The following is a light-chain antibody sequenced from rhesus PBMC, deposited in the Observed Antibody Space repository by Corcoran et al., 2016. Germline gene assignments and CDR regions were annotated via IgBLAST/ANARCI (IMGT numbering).Light chain of an antibody. CDR3: QQHDNSPPYS. CDR1: QGISNW. V-gene: IGKV1-69*01. CDR2: RAS. J-gene: IGKJ2*01. Sequence: DIQMTQSPSSLSASVGDRVTITCRASQGISNWLAWYQQKPGKAPKLLIYRASNLETRVPSRFSGSGSGTDFTLTISSLQPEDISTYYCQQHDNSPPYSFGQGTKVEIK.